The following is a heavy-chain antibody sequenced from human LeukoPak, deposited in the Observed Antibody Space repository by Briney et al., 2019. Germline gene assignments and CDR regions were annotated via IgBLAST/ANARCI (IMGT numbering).Heavy chain of an antibody. CDR2: ISWNSGSI. V-gene: IGHV3-9*01. Sequence: PGGSLRLSCAASGFTFDDYAMHWVRQAPGKGLEWVSGISWNSGSIGYADSVKGRFTISRDNAKNSLYLQMNSLRAEDTALYYCAKVRIPITMVRDDAFDIWGQGTMVTVSS. D-gene: IGHD3-10*01. CDR3: AKVRIPITMVRDDAFDI. CDR1: GFTFDDYA. J-gene: IGHJ3*02.